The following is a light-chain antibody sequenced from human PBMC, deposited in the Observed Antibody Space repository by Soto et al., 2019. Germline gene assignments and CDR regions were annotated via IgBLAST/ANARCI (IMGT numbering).Light chain of an antibody. J-gene: IGLJ1*01. V-gene: IGLV2-14*01. CDR3: SSFTCSSPRYV. CDR2: DVS. CDR1: SSDVGAYNY. Sequence: QSALTQPASVSGSPGQSITISCTGTSSDVGAYNYVSWYQQHPGKAPKLMIYDVSNRPSGVSDRFSASKSGNTASLTISGLQAEDESDYYCSSFTCSSPRYVFGTGTKVTV.